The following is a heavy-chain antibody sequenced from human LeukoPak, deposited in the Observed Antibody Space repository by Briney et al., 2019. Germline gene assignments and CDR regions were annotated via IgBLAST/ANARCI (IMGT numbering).Heavy chain of an antibody. Sequence: GGSLRLSCAASGFTFSSYGMHWVRQAPGKGLERVAVISYDGSNKYYADSVKGRFTISRDNSKNTLYLQMNSLRAEDTAVYYCAKLVVAATPLDYWGQGTLVTVSS. CDR2: ISYDGSNK. J-gene: IGHJ4*02. CDR1: GFTFSSYG. D-gene: IGHD2-15*01. CDR3: AKLVVAATPLDY. V-gene: IGHV3-30*18.